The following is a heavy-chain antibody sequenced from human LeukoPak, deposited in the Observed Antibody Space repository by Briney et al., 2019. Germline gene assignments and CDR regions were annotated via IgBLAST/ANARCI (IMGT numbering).Heavy chain of an antibody. V-gene: IGHV3-21*01. CDR2: ISSSSSYI. Sequence: PGGSLRLSCAASGFTFKTYTMHWVRQAPGMGLEWVSSISSSSSYIFYADSVKGRFTISRDNAKNSLYLQMSSLRAEDAAVYFCARGSGRYYVDAFDIWGQGTMVTVSS. J-gene: IGHJ3*02. D-gene: IGHD1-26*01. CDR1: GFTFKTYT. CDR3: ARGSGRYYVDAFDI.